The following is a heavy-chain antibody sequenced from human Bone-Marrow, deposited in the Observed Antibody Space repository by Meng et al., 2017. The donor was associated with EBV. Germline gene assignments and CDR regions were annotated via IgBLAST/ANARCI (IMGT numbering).Heavy chain of an antibody. CDR2: INHSGST. J-gene: IGHJ4*02. CDR1: GGSFSGYY. V-gene: IGHV4-34*01. CDR3: ARPYYYGSGGNY. D-gene: IGHD3-10*01. Sequence: QVQLQESGPGLVKSSVTLSLTCAVYGGSFSGYYWSWIRQPPGKGLEWIGEINHSGSTNYNPSLKSRVTISVDTSKNQFSLKLSSVTAADTAVYYCARPYYYGSGGNYWGQGTLVTVDS.